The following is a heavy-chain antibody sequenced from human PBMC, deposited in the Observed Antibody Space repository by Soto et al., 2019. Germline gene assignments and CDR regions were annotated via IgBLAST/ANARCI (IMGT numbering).Heavy chain of an antibody. CDR1: GFTVSSNY. V-gene: IGHV3-66*01. J-gene: IGHJ4*02. D-gene: IGHD2-21*02. Sequence: GGSLRLSCAASGFTVSSNYMSWVRQAPGKGLEWVSVIYSGGSTYYADSVKGRFTISRDNSRNMLYLQMNSLRAEDTAVYYCARSVVVTAIFDYWGQGTLVTSPQ. CDR2: IYSGGST. CDR3: ARSVVVTAIFDY.